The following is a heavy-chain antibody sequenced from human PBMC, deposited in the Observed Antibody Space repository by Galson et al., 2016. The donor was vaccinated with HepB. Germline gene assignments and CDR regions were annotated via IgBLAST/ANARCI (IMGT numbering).Heavy chain of an antibody. D-gene: IGHD4-17*01. CDR3: ARVGYGDYSFNL. V-gene: IGHV3-21*01. CDR2: IKLGVGNI. J-gene: IGHJ5*02. Sequence: SLRLSCAASGFTFSRYSMNWVRQAPGKGLEWVAAIKLGVGNIFYADSVQARFTISTDNAKKSLFLQMNSLRVEDTAIYYCARVGYGDYSFNLWGQGTLVTGSS. CDR1: GFTFSRYS.